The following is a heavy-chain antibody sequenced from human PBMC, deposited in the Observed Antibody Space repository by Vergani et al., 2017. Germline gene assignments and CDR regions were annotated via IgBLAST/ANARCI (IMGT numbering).Heavy chain of an antibody. V-gene: IGHV3-9*01. CDR3: AKDALITWRYYYYYGMDV. CDR2: ISWNSNNI. D-gene: IGHD1-20*01. J-gene: IGHJ6*02. CDR1: GFTFDDYG. Sequence: EVQLVESGGGLVQPGRSLRLSCAASGFTFDDYGMHWVRQAPGKGLEWVSGISWNSNNIGYADSVKGRFTISRDNSKNTLYLQMNSLRAEDTAVYYCAKDALITWRYYYYYGMDVWGQGTTVTVSS.